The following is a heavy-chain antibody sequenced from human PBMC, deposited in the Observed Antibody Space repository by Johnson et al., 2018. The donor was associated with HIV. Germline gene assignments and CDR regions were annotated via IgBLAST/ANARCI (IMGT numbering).Heavy chain of an antibody. Sequence: VQLLESGGGLVQPGRSLRLSCAASGFTFDDYAMHWVRQAPGKGLEWVSGISWNSGSICYADSVKGRFTISRDNAKNSLYLQMNSLRAEDTALYYCAKDIGVWDSSGLALDAFDIWGQGTMVTVSS. V-gene: IGHV3-9*01. CDR2: ISWNSGSI. J-gene: IGHJ3*02. CDR1: GFTFDDYA. D-gene: IGHD3-22*01. CDR3: AKDIGVWDSSGLALDAFDI.